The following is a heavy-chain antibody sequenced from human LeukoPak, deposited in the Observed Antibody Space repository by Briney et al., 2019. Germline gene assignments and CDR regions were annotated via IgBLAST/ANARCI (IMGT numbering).Heavy chain of an antibody. Sequence: PGGSLRLSCAASGFTFSSYWMSWVRQAPGKGLEWVANIKQDGSEKYYVDSVKGRFTISRGNAKNSLYLQMNSLRAEDTAVYYCAREERVADPRSDYWGQGTLVTVSS. CDR3: AREERVADPRSDY. D-gene: IGHD2-15*01. CDR2: IKQDGSEK. CDR1: GFTFSSYW. V-gene: IGHV3-7*01. J-gene: IGHJ4*02.